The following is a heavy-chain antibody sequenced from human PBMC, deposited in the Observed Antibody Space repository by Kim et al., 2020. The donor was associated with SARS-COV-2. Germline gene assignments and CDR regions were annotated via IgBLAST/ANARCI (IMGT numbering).Heavy chain of an antibody. Sequence: KYYVDSVKGRFTNARDNAKNSLYLQMNSLRAEDTAVYYCARVGSSSWYFDYWGQGTLVTVSS. CDR2: K. V-gene: IGHV3-7*01. J-gene: IGHJ4*02. D-gene: IGHD6-13*01. CDR3: ARVGSSSWYFDY.